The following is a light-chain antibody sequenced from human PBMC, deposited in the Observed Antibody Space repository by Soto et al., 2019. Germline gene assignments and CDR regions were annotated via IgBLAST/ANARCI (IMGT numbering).Light chain of an antibody. Sequence: NFMLTQPHSVSESPGKTVTISCTRSSGRITSKYVHWYQQRPGSSPTNVIYEDNRRPSGVPDRFSGSVDSASNSASLTISGLQTEDEADYYCQSYDTNNWVFGGGTKLTVL. CDR2: EDN. J-gene: IGLJ3*02. CDR1: SGRITSKY. V-gene: IGLV6-57*01. CDR3: QSYDTNNWV.